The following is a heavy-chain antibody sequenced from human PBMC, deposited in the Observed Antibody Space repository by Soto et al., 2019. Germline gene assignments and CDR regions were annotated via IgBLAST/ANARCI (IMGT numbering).Heavy chain of an antibody. V-gene: IGHV3-23*01. CDR2: ISGSGGST. Sequence: EVQLLESGGGLVQPGGSLRLSCAASGFTFSSYAMSWVRQAPGKGLEWVSAISGSGGSTYYADSVKGRFSISRDNSKNKVFLQMNSLRAEDTAVYYCAKDLGSSGHLDYWGQGTLVTVSS. CDR3: AKDLGSSGHLDY. CDR1: GFTFSSYA. D-gene: IGHD3-16*01. J-gene: IGHJ4*02.